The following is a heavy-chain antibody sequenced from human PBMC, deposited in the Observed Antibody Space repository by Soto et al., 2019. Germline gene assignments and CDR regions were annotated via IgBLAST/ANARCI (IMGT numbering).Heavy chain of an antibody. CDR1: GAAIINNHYY. Sequence: QVHLQESGTGLVKPSQTLSLTCTVSGAAIINNHYYWNFIRQPPGKGLEWIGYIYYSGTTYYKPSLERPLTISIDTSKTQFTRKMNPVTAADTAVYYCARASMIGVPGFFDVWGRGTLITVSS. CDR2: IYYSGTT. J-gene: IGHJ2*01. CDR3: ARASMIGVPGFFDV. V-gene: IGHV4-30-4*08. D-gene: IGHD3-22*01.